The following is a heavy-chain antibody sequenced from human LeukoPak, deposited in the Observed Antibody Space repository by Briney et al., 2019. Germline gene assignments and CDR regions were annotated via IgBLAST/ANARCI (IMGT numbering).Heavy chain of an antibody. Sequence: SETLSLTCTVSGGPISSYYWSWIRQPPGKGLEWIGYIYYSGSTNYNPSLKSRVTISVDTSKNQFSLKLSSVTAADTAVYYCARVTTTVTPGQYYYYGMDVWGKGTTVTVSS. V-gene: IGHV4-59*01. CDR2: IYYSGST. CDR1: GGPISSYY. CDR3: ARVTTTVTPGQYYYYGMDV. D-gene: IGHD4-17*01. J-gene: IGHJ6*04.